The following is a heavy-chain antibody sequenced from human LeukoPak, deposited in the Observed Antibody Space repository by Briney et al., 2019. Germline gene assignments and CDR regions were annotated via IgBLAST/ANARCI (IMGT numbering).Heavy chain of an antibody. CDR3: ARGNIRKKEYYYDSSGLLYYYYYYMDV. V-gene: IGHV1-69*01. CDR1: GGTFSSYA. J-gene: IGHJ6*03. Sequence: ASVKVSCKASGGTFSSYAISWVRQAPGRGLEWMGGIIPIFGTANYAQKFQGRVTITADESTSTAYMELSSLRSEDTAVYYCARGNIRKKEYYYDSSGLLYYYYYYMDVWGKGTTVTVSS. D-gene: IGHD3-22*01. CDR2: IIPIFGTA.